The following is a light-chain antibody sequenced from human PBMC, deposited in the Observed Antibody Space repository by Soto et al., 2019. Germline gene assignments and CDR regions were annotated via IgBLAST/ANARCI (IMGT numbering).Light chain of an antibody. V-gene: IGLV4-69*01. CDR2: VNSDGSH. J-gene: IGLJ2*01. CDR3: QTWGAGVHVL. Sequence: QSVLTQSSSASASLGASVKLTCTLSSGYSNYAIAWHQHQPEKGPRYLLKVNSDGSHRRGDGIPDRFSGSSSGTERYLTISSLQSEDEADYYCQTWGAGVHVLFGGGTKVTVL. CDR1: SGYSNYA.